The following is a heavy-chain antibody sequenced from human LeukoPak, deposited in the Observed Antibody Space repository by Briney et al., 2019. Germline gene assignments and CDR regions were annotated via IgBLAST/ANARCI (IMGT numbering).Heavy chain of an antibody. CDR1: GFTFSDYY. CDR3: ASGLSSGWYLDYFDY. J-gene: IGHJ4*02. D-gene: IGHD6-19*01. V-gene: IGHV4-59*01. CDR2: IYYSGST. Sequence: GSLRLSCAASGFTFSDYYMSWIRQPPGKGLEWIGYIYYSGSTNYNPSLKSRVTISVDTSKNQFSLKLSSVTAADTAVYYCASGLSSGWYLDYFDYWGQGTLVTVSS.